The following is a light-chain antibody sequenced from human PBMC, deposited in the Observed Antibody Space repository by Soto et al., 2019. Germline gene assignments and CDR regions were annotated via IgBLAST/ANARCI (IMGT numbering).Light chain of an antibody. J-gene: IGKJ4*01. Sequence: DIQRTQSPSSVSASVGDSVTITCRASQGITHWLAWYQQKPGKAPKLLIYAASTLQSGVPSRFSGSGSGTECTLTSSSLQPEDFATYFCQQLNSFPLTVGGGTKVDIK. CDR3: QQLNSFPLT. CDR2: AAS. CDR1: QGITHW. V-gene: IGKV1-12*01.